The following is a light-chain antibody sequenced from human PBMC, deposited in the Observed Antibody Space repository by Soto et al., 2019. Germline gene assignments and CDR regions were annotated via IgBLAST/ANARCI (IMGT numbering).Light chain of an antibody. Sequence: EIVLTQSPGTLSLSPGERATLSCRASQSVSSSYLVWYQQKPVQAPRLLIYGASSRATGIPDRFSGSGSGTDFTLTISRLEPEDFAVYYCQQYISSPLTFGGGTKVEIK. V-gene: IGKV3-20*01. CDR3: QQYISSPLT. J-gene: IGKJ4*01. CDR2: GAS. CDR1: QSVSSSY.